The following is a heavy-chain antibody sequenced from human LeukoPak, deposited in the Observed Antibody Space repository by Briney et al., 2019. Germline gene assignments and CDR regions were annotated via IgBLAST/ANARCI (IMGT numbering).Heavy chain of an antibody. J-gene: IGHJ4*02. V-gene: IGHV4-39*02. CDR2: IYYSGST. D-gene: IGHD3-3*01. CDR1: GGSISSSGSY. Sequence: PSETLSLTCTVSGGSISSSGSYWGWFRQPPGKGLEWIGNIYYSGSTYYNPPLKSRVTISVDTSKNQFSLQLNSMTPEDTAVYYCGRETDFGVVTNWGQGTLVTVSS. CDR3: GRETDFGVVTN.